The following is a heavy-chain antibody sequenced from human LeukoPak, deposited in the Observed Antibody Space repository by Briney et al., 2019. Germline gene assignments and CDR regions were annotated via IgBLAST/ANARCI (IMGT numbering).Heavy chain of an antibody. J-gene: IGHJ5*02. Sequence: PSETLSLTCTVSGGSISSGDYYWSWIRQPPGKGLEWIGYISYSGSTYYNPSLKSRVTISVDTSKNQFSLKLSSVTAADTAVYYCARVVPAASFDPWGQGTLVTVSS. V-gene: IGHV4-30-4*01. CDR1: GGSISSGDYY. CDR3: ARVVPAASFDP. D-gene: IGHD2-2*01. CDR2: ISYSGST.